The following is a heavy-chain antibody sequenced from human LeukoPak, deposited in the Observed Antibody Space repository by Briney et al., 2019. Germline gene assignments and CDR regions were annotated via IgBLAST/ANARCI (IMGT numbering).Heavy chain of an antibody. J-gene: IGHJ6*02. Sequence: GGSLRLSCSASGFTFSDYYMAWIRLAPGKGLECISYISPSGNTIDYADSVRGRFTISRDNAKNSLYLQMNSLRAEDTAVYYCARDGGSMDVWGQGTTVTVSS. CDR3: ARDGGSMDV. D-gene: IGHD6-25*01. CDR1: GFTFSDYY. V-gene: IGHV3-11*01. CDR2: ISPSGNTI.